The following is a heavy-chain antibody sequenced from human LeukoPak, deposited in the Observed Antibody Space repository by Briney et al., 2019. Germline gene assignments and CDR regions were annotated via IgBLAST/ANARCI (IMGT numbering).Heavy chain of an antibody. V-gene: IGHV4-59*01. CDR3: ASLSNSGRQRRQYNWFDP. CDR1: GGSISSYY. D-gene: IGHD6-19*01. CDR2: IYYSGST. Sequence: SETLSLTCTVSGGSISSYYWSWIRQPPGKGLEWIGYIYYSGSTNYNPSLKSRVTISVDTSKNQFSLKLSSVTAADTAVYYCASLSNSGRQRRQYNWFDPWGQGTLVTVSS. J-gene: IGHJ5*02.